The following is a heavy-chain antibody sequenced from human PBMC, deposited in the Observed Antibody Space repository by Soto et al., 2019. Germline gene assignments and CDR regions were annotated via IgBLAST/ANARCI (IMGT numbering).Heavy chain of an antibody. CDR3: ARSATVTTN. CDR2: VTGSGGST. J-gene: IGHJ4*02. V-gene: IGHV3-23*01. Sequence: QAPGKGLEWVSGVTGSGGSTFYAHSVKGRFTISRENSKNTLYLQMNNLRADDTAVYYCARSATVTTNWGQGTLVTVSS. D-gene: IGHD4-17*01.